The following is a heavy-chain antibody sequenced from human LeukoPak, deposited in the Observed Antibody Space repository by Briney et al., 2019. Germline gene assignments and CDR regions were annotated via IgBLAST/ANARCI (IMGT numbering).Heavy chain of an antibody. V-gene: IGHV3-48*01. CDR2: ISSSSSTI. D-gene: IGHD6-19*01. CDR1: GFTFSSYS. Sequence: GGSLRLSCAASGFTFSSYSMNWVRQAPGKGLEWVSYISSSSSTIYYADSVKGRYTISRDNAKNSLYLQMNSLRAEDTAVYYCARDRSGEQWLGIDYWGQGTLVTVSS. J-gene: IGHJ4*02. CDR3: ARDRSGEQWLGIDY.